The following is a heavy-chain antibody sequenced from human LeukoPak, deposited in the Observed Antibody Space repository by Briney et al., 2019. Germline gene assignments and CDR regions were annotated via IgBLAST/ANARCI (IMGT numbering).Heavy chain of an antibody. J-gene: IGHJ3*02. Sequence: GGSLRLSCAASGFTFSSYAMHWVRQAPGKGLEWVAVISYDGSNKYYADSVKGRFTISRDNSKNTLYLQMNSLRAEDTAVYYCARGVYSNYVTDAFDIWGQGTMVTVSS. D-gene: IGHD4-11*01. V-gene: IGHV3-30*04. CDR3: ARGVYSNYVTDAFDI. CDR1: GFTFSSYA. CDR2: ISYDGSNK.